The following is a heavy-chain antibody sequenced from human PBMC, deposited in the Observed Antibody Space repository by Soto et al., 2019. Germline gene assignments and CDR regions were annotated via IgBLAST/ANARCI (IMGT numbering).Heavy chain of an antibody. J-gene: IGHJ5*02. CDR1: GYNFTNYG. Sequence: ASVKVSCQASGYNFTNYGISWVRHAPGQGLEWMGWISAYNGNTKYAQERQGRVTMTTDTSTSSAYMELRSLRSDDTAVYYCAKSYSSSSDRFDPWGQGTLVTVSS. CDR3: AKSYSSSSDRFDP. V-gene: IGHV1-18*01. D-gene: IGHD6-6*01. CDR2: ISAYNGNT.